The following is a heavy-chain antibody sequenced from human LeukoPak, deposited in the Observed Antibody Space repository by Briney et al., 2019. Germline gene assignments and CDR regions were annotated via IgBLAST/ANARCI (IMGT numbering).Heavy chain of an antibody. CDR1: GFTFSDYY. CDR2: ISSSGSTI. D-gene: IGHD6-13*01. V-gene: IGHV3-11*01. J-gene: IGHJ4*02. CDR3: ARDRILRGYPYYFDY. Sequence: PGGSLRLSCAASGFTFSDYYMSWIRQAPGKGLEWVSYISSSGSTIYYADSVKGRFTISRDNAKNSLYLQMNSLRAEDTAVYHCARDRILRGYPYYFDYWGQGTLVTVSS.